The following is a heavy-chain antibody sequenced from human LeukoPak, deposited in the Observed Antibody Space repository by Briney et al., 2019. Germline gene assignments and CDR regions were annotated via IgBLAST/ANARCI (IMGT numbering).Heavy chain of an antibody. V-gene: IGHV3-9*03. CDR2: ISWNSNSI. CDR1: GFTFDDYA. CDR3: AKDMPYGGYSGYDY. D-gene: IGHD5-12*01. Sequence: SLRLSCAASGFTFDDYAMHWVRQAPGKGLEWVSGISWNSNSIAYADSVKGRFTISRDNAKNSLYLHMNSLRAEDMALYYCAKDMPYGGYSGYDYWGQGTLVTVSS. J-gene: IGHJ4*02.